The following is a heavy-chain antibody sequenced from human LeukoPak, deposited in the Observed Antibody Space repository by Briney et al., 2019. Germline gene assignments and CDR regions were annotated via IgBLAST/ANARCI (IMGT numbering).Heavy chain of an antibody. D-gene: IGHD6-13*01. V-gene: IGHV1-8*01. J-gene: IGHJ5*02. CDR3: ARDFRSSWYDWFDP. Sequence: ASVKVSCKASGYTFTSYDINWVRQATGQGLEWMGWMNPNSGNTGYAQKFKGRVTMTRNTSISTANTELSSLRPEDTAVYYCARDFRSSWYDWFDPWGQGTLVTVSS. CDR1: GYTFTSYD. CDR2: MNPNSGNT.